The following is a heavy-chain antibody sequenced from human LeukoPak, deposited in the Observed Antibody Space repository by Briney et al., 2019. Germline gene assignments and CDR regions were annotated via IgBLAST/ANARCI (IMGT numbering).Heavy chain of an antibody. Sequence: GGSLRLSCAASGFTPSRYEMNRVREAPGKGLEWVSYISSSGVTIYSADSVKGRFTISRDNPKNSLYLQMNSLRAEDTAVYYCATMRPELDYWGQGTLVTVSS. D-gene: IGHD6-6*01. CDR3: ATMRPELDY. J-gene: IGHJ4*02. CDR2: ISSSGVTI. V-gene: IGHV3-48*03. CDR1: GFTPSRYE.